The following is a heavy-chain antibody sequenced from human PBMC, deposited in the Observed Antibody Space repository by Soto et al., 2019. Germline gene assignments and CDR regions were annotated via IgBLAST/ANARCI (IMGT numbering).Heavy chain of an antibody. CDR1: GFTFSSYG. V-gene: IGHV3-30*18. Sequence: GGSLRLSCAASGFTFSSYGMHWVRQAPGKGLEWVAVISYDGSNKYYADSLKGRFTISRDNSKNTLYLQMNSLRAEDTAVYYCAKETRLYYDFWCGYYRVGYSYYGMDVWGQGTTVTVSS. CDR2: ISYDGSNK. D-gene: IGHD3-3*01. CDR3: AKETRLYYDFWCGYYRVGYSYYGMDV. J-gene: IGHJ6*02.